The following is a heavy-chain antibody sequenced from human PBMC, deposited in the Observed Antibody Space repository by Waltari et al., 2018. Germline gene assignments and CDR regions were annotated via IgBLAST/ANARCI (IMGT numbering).Heavy chain of an antibody. Sequence: QVQLQESGPGLVKPSETLSLTCAVSGYSISSGYYWGWIRQPPGKGLEWIGSSYHSGSTYYNPSLKSRVTISVDTSKNQFSLKLSSVTAADTAVYYCARLSSSLIFDYWGQGTLVTVSS. D-gene: IGHD6-13*01. J-gene: IGHJ4*02. CDR2: SYHSGST. CDR3: ARLSSSLIFDY. CDR1: GYSISSGYY. V-gene: IGHV4-38-2*01.